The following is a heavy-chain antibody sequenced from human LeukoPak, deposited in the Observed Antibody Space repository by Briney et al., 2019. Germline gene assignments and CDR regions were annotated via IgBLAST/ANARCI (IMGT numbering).Heavy chain of an antibody. V-gene: IGHV5-10-1*01. J-gene: IGHJ4*02. Sequence: GESLKISCKGFEYSFTSYWISWVRQMPGKGLEWMGKIALSDSSATYSPSFQGHVTISVDKSINTAYLHWSSLQASDTAMYYCTWGTSIKKIDSWGQETLVTVSS. D-gene: IGHD3-16*01. CDR1: EYSFTSYW. CDR2: IALSDSSA. CDR3: TWGTSIKKIDS.